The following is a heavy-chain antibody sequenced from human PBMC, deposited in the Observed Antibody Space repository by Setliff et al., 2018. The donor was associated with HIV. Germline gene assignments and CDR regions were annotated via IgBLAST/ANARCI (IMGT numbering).Heavy chain of an antibody. CDR3: ARNRSGWYYSNYYYYGMDV. CDR1: GYTFTSDY. J-gene: IGHJ6*02. V-gene: IGHV1-46*01. CDR2: INPAGNPT. D-gene: IGHD6-19*01. Sequence: ASVKVSCKASGYTFTSDYIHWVRQAPGQGLEWMGIINPAGNPTSYAQKFQGRVTMTRDTSISTAYMELSRLRSDDTAVYYCARNRSGWYYSNYYYYGMDVWGQGTTVTVSS.